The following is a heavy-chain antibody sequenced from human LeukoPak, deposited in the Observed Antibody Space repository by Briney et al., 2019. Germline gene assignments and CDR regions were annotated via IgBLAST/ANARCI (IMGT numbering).Heavy chain of an antibody. Sequence: PLASVKVSCKASGYTFTSYYMHWVRQAPGQGLEWMGIINPSGGSTSYAQKFQGRVTMTRDTSTSTVYMELSSLRSEDTAVYYCARGHPLGATYDAFDIWGQETMVTVSS. CDR1: GYTFTSYY. CDR2: INPSGGST. CDR3: ARGHPLGATYDAFDI. V-gene: IGHV1-46*01. J-gene: IGHJ3*02. D-gene: IGHD4/OR15-4a*01.